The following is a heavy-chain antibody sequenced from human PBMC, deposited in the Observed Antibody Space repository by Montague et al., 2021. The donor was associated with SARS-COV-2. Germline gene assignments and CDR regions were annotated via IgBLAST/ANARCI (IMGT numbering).Heavy chain of an antibody. V-gene: IGHV4-34*01. CDR3: ARGTTVTTLFYYYGMDV. CDR1: GGSFSGYY. Sequence: SETLSLTCAVYGGSFSGYYLNWIRQPPGKGLEWIGEINHSGSTXXXPSXXXRVTIAVDTSKNQFSLKLSSVTAADTAVYYCARGTTVTTLFYYYGMDVWGQGTTVIVSS. CDR2: INHSGST. D-gene: IGHD4-17*01. J-gene: IGHJ6*02.